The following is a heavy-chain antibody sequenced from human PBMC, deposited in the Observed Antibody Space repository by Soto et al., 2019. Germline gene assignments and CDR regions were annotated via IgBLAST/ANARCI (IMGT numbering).Heavy chain of an antibody. CDR1: GGSISSGDYY. J-gene: IGHJ4*02. V-gene: IGHV4-30-4*01. D-gene: IGHD2-2*01. CDR2: IYYSGST. CDR3: ASSYCISTSCPIDY. Sequence: PSETLSLTCTVSGGSISSGDYYWSWIRQPPGKGPEWIGYIYYSGSTYYNPSLKSRVTISVDTSKNQFSLKLSSVTAADTAVYYCASSYCISTSCPIDYWGQGTLVTVS.